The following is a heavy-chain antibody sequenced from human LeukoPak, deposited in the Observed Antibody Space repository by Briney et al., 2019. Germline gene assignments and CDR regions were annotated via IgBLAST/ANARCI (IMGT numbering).Heavy chain of an antibody. J-gene: IGHJ4*02. CDR2: IIPIFGTA. D-gene: IGHD3-22*01. V-gene: IGHV1-69*05. CDR1: GGTFSSYA. Sequence: SVKVSCKASGGTFSSYAISWLRQAPGQGLEWMGEIIPIFGTANYAQKFQGRVTITTDESTSTAYMELSSLRSEDTAVYYCARWGDYYYDSSGYSGWGQGTLVTVSS. CDR3: ARWGDYYYDSSGYSG.